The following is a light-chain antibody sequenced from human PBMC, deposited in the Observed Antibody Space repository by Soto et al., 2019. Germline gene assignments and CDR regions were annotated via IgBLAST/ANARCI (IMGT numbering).Light chain of an antibody. CDR2: EVT. CDR3: SSYANSSTVV. V-gene: IGLV2-14*01. J-gene: IGLJ2*01. Sequence: QSVLTQPASVSGSPGQSITISCTGTSSDVGDYNYVSWYQQHPGKAPKLMIYEVTNRPSGVSNRFSGSKSGNTASLTISGLQAEDEADYYCSSYANSSTVVFVGGTKLTVL. CDR1: SSDVGDYNY.